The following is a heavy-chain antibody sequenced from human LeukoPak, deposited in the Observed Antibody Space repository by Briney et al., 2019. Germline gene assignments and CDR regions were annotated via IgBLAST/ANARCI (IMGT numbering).Heavy chain of an antibody. D-gene: IGHD5-24*01. V-gene: IGHV3-30*02. J-gene: IGHJ4*02. CDR2: IRYDGSNK. Sequence: GGSLRLSCAASGFTFSSYGMHWVRQAPGKGLEWVAFIRYDGSNKYYADPVKGRFTISRDNSKNTLYLQMNSLRAEDTVVYYCARNLRDGYNSPSGYWGQGTLVTVSS. CDR1: GFTFSSYG. CDR3: ARNLRDGYNSPSGY.